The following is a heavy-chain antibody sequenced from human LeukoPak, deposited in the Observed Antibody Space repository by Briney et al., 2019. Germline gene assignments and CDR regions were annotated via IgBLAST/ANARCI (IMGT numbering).Heavy chain of an antibody. CDR2: ISRSSTNT. D-gene: IGHD6-25*01. CDR1: GFTFSSYS. Sequence: GGSLRLSCAASGFTFSSYSMNWVRQAPGKGLEWVSSISRSSTNTYYADSVKGRFTISRDNTKNSLYLQMDSLRAEDTAVYYCARDPGQRLNWFDSWGQGTLVTVSS. J-gene: IGHJ5*01. CDR3: ARDPGQRLNWFDS. V-gene: IGHV3-21*01.